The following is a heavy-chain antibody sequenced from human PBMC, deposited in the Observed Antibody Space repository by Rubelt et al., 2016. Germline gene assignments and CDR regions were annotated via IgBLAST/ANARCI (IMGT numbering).Heavy chain of an antibody. CDR3: ARDGSEWSRDY. CDR2: IVYSGDHQ. Sequence: EVQLVESGGGLVKPGESLRLSCAASGFTFTTAGMTWIRQAPGKGLEWVSTIVYSGDHQYYADPVKGRFTVSRDNARNSLFLQMNSLRADDTAVYYCARDGSEWSRDYWGQGTLVTVSS. J-gene: IGHJ4*02. D-gene: IGHD3-3*01. V-gene: IGHV3-21*01. CDR1: GFTFTTAG.